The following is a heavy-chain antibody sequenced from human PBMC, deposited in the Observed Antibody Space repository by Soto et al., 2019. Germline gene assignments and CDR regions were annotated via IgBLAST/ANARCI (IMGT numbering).Heavy chain of an antibody. Sequence: PGGALLVSCASSGFTFSIYVMTWVRQAPGKGLEWVSGISGSDGSTDYADSVKGRFTISRDNSKNTLYLQMNSLRAEDTAMYYCAKACMSTGWYYFDCWGQGTMVTGSS. CDR3: AKACMSTGWYYFDC. CDR1: GFTFSIYV. D-gene: IGHD6-19*01. J-gene: IGHJ4*02. V-gene: IGHV3-23*01. CDR2: ISGSDGST.